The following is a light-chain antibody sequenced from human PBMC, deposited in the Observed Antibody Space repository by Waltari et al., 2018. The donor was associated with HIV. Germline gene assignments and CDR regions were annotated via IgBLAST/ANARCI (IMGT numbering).Light chain of an antibody. Sequence: DIQLTQSPSFLSASVGDRVTITCRASHNVGRFLNWYQQRPGKAPSLLIFAISTLTSGDPSRFSGAGSGTDFTLTISSLQLEDSGTYFCQQTSDLWTFGQGTKVEI. V-gene: IGKV1-39*02. CDR2: AIS. J-gene: IGKJ1*01. CDR1: HNVGRF. CDR3: QQTSDLWT.